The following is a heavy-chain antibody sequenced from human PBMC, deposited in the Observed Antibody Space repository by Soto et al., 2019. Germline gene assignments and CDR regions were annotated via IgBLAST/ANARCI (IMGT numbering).Heavy chain of an antibody. Sequence: EVQLLESGGGSVQPGGSLRLSCSASGFTFSNYAMSWVRQAPGKGLEWVASISGSGRSTNYADSVKGRFTISRDNPKNSLYLQMDSLRVEDTAVYYCVREDGLVGSNSAFDQWGQGTLVIVSS. CDR3: VREDGLVGSNSAFDQ. D-gene: IGHD7-27*01. J-gene: IGHJ4*02. V-gene: IGHV3-23*01. CDR2: ISGSGRST. CDR1: GFTFSNYA.